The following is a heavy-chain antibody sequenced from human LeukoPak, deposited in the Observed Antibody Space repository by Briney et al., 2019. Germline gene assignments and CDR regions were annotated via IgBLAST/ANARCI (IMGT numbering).Heavy chain of an antibody. J-gene: IGHJ4*02. Sequence: GGSLRLSAEPFDPPFINIGWTGSGRPQGRGWEWVANIKQDGSEKNYVDSVKGRFIISRDNAKNSLYLQMNTLRADDTAVYFCARDGFGTGSNWGQGTLVTVSS. CDR2: IKQDGSEK. V-gene: IGHV3-7*03. D-gene: IGHD3-16*01. CDR3: ARDGFGTGSN. CDR1: DPPFINIG.